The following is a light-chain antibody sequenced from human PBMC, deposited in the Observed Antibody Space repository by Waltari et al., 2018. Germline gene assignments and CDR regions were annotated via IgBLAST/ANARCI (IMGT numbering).Light chain of an antibody. CDR1: QSVSSSY. Sequence: EIVLTQSPGTLSLSPGERATLSCRASQSVSSSYLAWYQQKPGQAPRPLIYGASSRATGIPDRVSGSGSGTDFTLTISRLEPEDFAVYYCQQYGSSPTFGQGTKVEIK. CDR3: QQYGSSPT. V-gene: IGKV3-20*01. J-gene: IGKJ1*01. CDR2: GAS.